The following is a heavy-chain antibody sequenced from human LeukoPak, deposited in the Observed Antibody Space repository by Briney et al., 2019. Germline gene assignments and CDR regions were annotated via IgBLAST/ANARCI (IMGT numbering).Heavy chain of an antibody. J-gene: IGHJ6*03. CDR3: ARETSQRGAHYMDV. D-gene: IGHD3-16*01. CDR2: IYYSGST. CDR1: GGSISSYY. V-gene: IGHV4-59*01. Sequence: SETLSLTCTASGGSISSYYWSWIRQPPGKGLEWIGYIYYSGSTNYNPSLKSRVTISIDTSKNQFSLKLSSVTAADTAVYYCARETSQRGAHYMDVWGKGTTVTVSS.